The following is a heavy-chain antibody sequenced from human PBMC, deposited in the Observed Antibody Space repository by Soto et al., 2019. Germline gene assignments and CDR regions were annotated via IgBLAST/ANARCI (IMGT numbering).Heavy chain of an antibody. CDR3: ARTKWATAIPYYFDY. D-gene: IGHD2-21*01. V-gene: IGHV4-61*01. Sequence: SETLSLTCSVSGGSVSSGSYYWSWIRQPPGKRLEWIGYIYYSGNTIYNPSLKSRVTISIDTSNSQFSLKLSSVSAADTAVYYCARTKWATAIPYYFDYWGQGILVTVSS. CDR1: GGSVSSGSYY. CDR2: IYYSGNT. J-gene: IGHJ4*02.